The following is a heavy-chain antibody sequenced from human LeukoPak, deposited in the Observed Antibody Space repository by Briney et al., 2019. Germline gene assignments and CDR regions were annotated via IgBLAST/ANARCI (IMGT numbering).Heavy chain of an antibody. CDR3: ARLGKGDYGDFLDRYAFDI. Sequence: ASVKVSCKASRYIFTGYYMHWVRQAPGQGREWMGWIHPKSGGTKYPQKFQGRVTMTRDTSISTAYMELSRLRSDDTAVYYCARLGKGDYGDFLDRYAFDIWGQGTMVTVSS. J-gene: IGHJ3*02. D-gene: IGHD4-17*01. V-gene: IGHV1-2*02. CDR2: IHPKSGGT. CDR1: RYIFTGYY.